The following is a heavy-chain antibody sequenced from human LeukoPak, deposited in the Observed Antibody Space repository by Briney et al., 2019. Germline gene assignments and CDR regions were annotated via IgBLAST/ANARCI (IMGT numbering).Heavy chain of an antibody. J-gene: IGHJ4*02. V-gene: IGHV4-34*01. CDR2: INHSGST. CDR1: GGSFSGYY. CDR3: ARGGMYSSYSY. D-gene: IGHD6-19*01. Sequence: SETLSLTCAVYGGSFSGYYWSWIRQPPGKGLEWIGEINHSGSTNYNPSLKSRVTISVDTSKNQFSLKLSSVTAADTDVYYRARGGMYSSYSYWGQGTLVTVSS.